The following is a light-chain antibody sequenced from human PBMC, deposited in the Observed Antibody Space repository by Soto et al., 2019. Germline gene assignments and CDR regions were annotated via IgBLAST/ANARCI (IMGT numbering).Light chain of an antibody. Sequence: QPVLTQPPSASGTPGQRVTISCSGSSSNIGRNTVDWYQQLPGTAPKVLIYSNNQRPSGVPDRFSGSKSGTSASLAISGLQSEDEADYYCASWDDSLNGWVFGGGTKLTVL. V-gene: IGLV1-44*01. J-gene: IGLJ3*02. CDR1: SSNIGRNT. CDR3: ASWDDSLNGWV. CDR2: SNN.